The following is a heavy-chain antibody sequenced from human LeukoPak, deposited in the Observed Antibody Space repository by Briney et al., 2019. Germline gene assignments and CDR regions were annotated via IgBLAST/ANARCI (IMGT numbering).Heavy chain of an antibody. J-gene: IGHJ3*02. CDR1: GGTFSSYA. V-gene: IGHV1-69*13. CDR3: ARATGDTIFGVAIDAFDI. Sequence: SVKVSXKASGGTFSSYAISWVRQAPGQGLEWMGGIITIFGTANYAQKFQGRVTINADESTSTAYMELSSLRSEDTAVYYCARATGDTIFGVAIDAFDIWGQGTMVTVSS. CDR2: IITIFGTA. D-gene: IGHD3-3*01.